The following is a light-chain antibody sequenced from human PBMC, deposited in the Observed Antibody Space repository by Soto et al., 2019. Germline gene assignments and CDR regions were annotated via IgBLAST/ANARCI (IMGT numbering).Light chain of an antibody. CDR3: LQYNVYPLS. CDR1: QNINRW. V-gene: IGKV1-5*03. Sequence: DIQMTQSPSTLSASVGDRVTITCRARQNINRWLAWYQQRPGKAPNLLIHKASTLEVGVPSRFSGSASGTEFTLTISSLQPDDFAVYFCLQYNVYPLSFGGGNKVEIK. J-gene: IGKJ4*01. CDR2: KAS.